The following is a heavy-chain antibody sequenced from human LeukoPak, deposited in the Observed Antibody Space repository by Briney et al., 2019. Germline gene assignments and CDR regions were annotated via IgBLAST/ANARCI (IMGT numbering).Heavy chain of an antibody. Sequence: GGSLRLSCAASGFTFSSYSMNWVRQAPGKGLEWVSSISTSSSYIYYADSVKGRFTISRDNAKNSLYLQMNSLRAEDTAVYYCARVGTSTTSNYYYYYYMDVWGKGTTVTVSS. CDR3: ARVGTSTTSNYYYYYYMDV. D-gene: IGHD2-2*01. CDR1: GFTFSSYS. J-gene: IGHJ6*03. CDR2: ISTSSSYI. V-gene: IGHV3-21*01.